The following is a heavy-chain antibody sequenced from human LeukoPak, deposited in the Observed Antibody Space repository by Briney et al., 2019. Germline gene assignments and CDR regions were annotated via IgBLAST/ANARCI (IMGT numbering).Heavy chain of an antibody. CDR1: GYTLTELS. D-gene: IGHD3-3*01. CDR3: ATAEYYDFSSGYFYFDY. V-gene: IGHV1-24*01. CDR2: FDPEDGET. J-gene: IGHJ4*02. Sequence: ASVKVSCKVSGYTLTELSMHWVRQAPGKGLEWMGGFDPEDGETIYAQKFQGRVTMTEDASTDTAYMELSSLRSEDTAVYYCATAEYYDFSSGYFYFDYWGQGTLVTVSS.